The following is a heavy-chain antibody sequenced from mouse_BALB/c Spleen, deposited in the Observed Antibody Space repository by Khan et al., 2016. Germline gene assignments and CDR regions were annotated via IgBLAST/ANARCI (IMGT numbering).Heavy chain of an antibody. CDR1: GYTFTDYA. CDR2: ISTYSGNT. CDR3: ARDSSGRGFYAMDY. D-gene: IGHD3-2*01. V-gene: IGHV1S137*01. J-gene: IGHJ4*01. Sequence: VQLQESGPELVRPGVSVKISCKGSGYTFTDYAMHWVKQSHAKSLEWIGVISTYSGNTNYNQKFKGKATMTVDKSSSKAYMELARLTSEDSAIYYWARDSSGRGFYAMDYWGQGTSVTVSS.